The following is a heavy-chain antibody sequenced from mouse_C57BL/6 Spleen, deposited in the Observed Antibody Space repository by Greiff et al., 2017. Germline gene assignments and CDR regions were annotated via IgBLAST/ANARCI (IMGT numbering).Heavy chain of an antibody. V-gene: IGHV1-52*01. CDR1: GYTFTSYW. Sequence: QVQLQQPGAELVRPGSSVKLSCKASGYTFTSYWLHWVKQRPIQGLEWIGNIDPSDSETHYNQKFKDKATLTVDKSSSTAYMQLSSLTSEDSAVYYCARIDYDLDYWGQGTTLTVSS. D-gene: IGHD2-4*01. CDR2: IDPSDSET. CDR3: ARIDYDLDY. J-gene: IGHJ2*01.